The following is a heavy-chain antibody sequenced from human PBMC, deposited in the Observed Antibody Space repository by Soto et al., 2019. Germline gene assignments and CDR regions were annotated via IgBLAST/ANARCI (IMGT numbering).Heavy chain of an antibody. J-gene: IGHJ4*02. Sequence: PGGSLRLSFVGSGFTFSRHAITWVRQAPGKGLEWVSTLGTIGAFYADSVRGRFTISRDDSKSTVELKMNGLRAEDTAIYYCARAMTTHDXWGQGTVVTVSX. D-gene: IGHD3-22*01. V-gene: IGHV3-23*01. CDR3: ARAMTTHDX. CDR2: LGTIGA. CDR1: GFTFSRHA.